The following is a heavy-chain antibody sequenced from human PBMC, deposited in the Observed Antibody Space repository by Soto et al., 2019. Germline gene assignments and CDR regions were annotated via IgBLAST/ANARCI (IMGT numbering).Heavy chain of an antibody. V-gene: IGHV3-23*01. CDR1: GFTFSSYA. Sequence: EVQLLESGGGLVQPGGSLRLSCAASGFTFSSYAMSWVRQAPGKGLEWVSAISGSGGSTYYADSVKGRFTISRDNSKNTLYLQMNSLRAEDTAVYYCAKDRGHIVVVVAVLRGDAFDIWGQGTMVTVSS. CDR3: AKDRGHIVVVVAVLRGDAFDI. D-gene: IGHD2-15*01. CDR2: ISGSGGST. J-gene: IGHJ3*02.